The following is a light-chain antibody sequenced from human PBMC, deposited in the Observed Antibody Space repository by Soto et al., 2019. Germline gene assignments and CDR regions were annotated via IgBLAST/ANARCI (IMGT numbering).Light chain of an antibody. CDR3: GTWDSSLSAVV. J-gene: IGLJ2*01. Sequence: QSVLTQPPLVSAAPGQRVTISCSGSSSNIGNNYVSWYQQLPGTAPKLLIYENDKRPSGIPDRFSGSKSGTSATLGLTGLQTGDEADYYCGTWDSSLSAVVFGGGTKVTVL. V-gene: IGLV1-51*02. CDR1: SSNIGNNY. CDR2: END.